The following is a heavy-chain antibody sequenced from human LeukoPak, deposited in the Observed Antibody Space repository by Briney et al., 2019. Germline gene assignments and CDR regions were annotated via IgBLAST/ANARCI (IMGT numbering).Heavy chain of an antibody. J-gene: IGHJ4*02. CDR3: ATQRDIAAAGTFDLAFT. Sequence: ASVKVSCKVSGYTLTELSMHWVRQAPGKGLEWMGGFDPEDGETIYAQKFQGRVTMTEDTSTDTAYMELSSLRSEDTAVYYCATQRDIAAAGTFDLAFTRGQGTLVTVSS. CDR1: GYTLTELS. V-gene: IGHV1-24*01. CDR2: FDPEDGET. D-gene: IGHD6-13*01.